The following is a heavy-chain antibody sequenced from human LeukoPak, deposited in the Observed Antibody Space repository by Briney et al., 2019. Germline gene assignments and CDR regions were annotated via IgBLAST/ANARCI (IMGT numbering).Heavy chain of an antibody. CDR2: IWYDGSNK. Sequence: GGSLRLSCAASGITFSSYDMHWVRQAPGKGLEWVAVIWYDGSNKYYADSVKGRFTISRDNSKNTLYLQMNSLRAEDTAVYYCARDKYSSSSYYFDYWGQGTLVTVSS. CDR3: ARDKYSSSSYYFDY. J-gene: IGHJ4*02. CDR1: GITFSSYD. V-gene: IGHV3-33*08. D-gene: IGHD6-6*01.